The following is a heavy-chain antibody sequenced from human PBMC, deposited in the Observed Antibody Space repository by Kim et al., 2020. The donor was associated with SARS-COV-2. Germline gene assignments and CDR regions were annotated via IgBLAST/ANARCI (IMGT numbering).Heavy chain of an antibody. J-gene: IGHJ4*02. CDR3: TRVFFNSHRE. CDR2: MSHGGSP. V-gene: IGHV4-34*01. CDR1: GGSLIGFS. Sequence: SETLSLTCAVSGGSLIGFSWSWVRQPPGKGLEWVGEMSHGGSPSYTPSLKSRVTISIDTSKNKDSLNLTTATAADTGTYFCTRVFFNSHREWAQGALVTVSS. D-gene: IGHD1-26*01.